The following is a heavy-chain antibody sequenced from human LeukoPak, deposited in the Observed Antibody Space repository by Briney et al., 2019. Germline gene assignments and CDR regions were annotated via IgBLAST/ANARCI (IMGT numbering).Heavy chain of an antibody. V-gene: IGHV1-2*06. J-gene: IGHJ5*02. Sequence: ASVKVSCKASGYTFTSYDINWVRQAPGQGLEWMGRINPNSGGTNYAQKFQGRVTMTRDTSISTAYMELSRLRSDDTAVYYCARVYCSSTSCYRNWFDPWGQGTLVTVSS. CDR2: INPNSGGT. D-gene: IGHD2-2*02. CDR1: GYTFTSYD. CDR3: ARVYCSSTSCYRNWFDP.